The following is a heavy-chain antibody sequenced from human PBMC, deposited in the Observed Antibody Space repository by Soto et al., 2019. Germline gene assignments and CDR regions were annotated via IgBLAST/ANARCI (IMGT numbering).Heavy chain of an antibody. Sequence: QLLESGGSLVEPGGSLRLSCSASGFAFSAYAMSWVRQAPQKGLEWVSGICGGGHDTRYGDSVKGRFSITRDNSRNTLYLEMNRLTAEDTAVYYCAKHPIFGVVTHYFAHWGRGVLVTVSS. CDR1: GFAFSAYA. CDR2: ICGGGHDT. V-gene: IGHV3-23*01. J-gene: IGHJ4*02. D-gene: IGHD3-3*01. CDR3: AKHPIFGVVTHYFAH.